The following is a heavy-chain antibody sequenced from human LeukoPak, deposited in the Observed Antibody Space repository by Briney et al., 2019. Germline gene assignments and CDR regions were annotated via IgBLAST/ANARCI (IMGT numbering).Heavy chain of an antibody. D-gene: IGHD6-13*01. CDR1: GFTFSSYA. Sequence: PGGSLRLSCAASGFTFSSYAMSWVRQAPGKGLEWVSAISGSGGSTYYADSVKGRFTISRDNSKNTLYLQMNSLRAEDTAVYYCARDGEWDSSSSWSLDAFDIWGQGTMVTVSS. J-gene: IGHJ3*02. V-gene: IGHV3-23*01. CDR2: ISGSGGST. CDR3: ARDGEWDSSSSWSLDAFDI.